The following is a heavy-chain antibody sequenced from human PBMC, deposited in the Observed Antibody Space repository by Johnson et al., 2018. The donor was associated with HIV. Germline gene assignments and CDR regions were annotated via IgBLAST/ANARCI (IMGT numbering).Heavy chain of an antibody. CDR3: ARGTVCGGDCYSRAFDI. V-gene: IGHV3-64*01. D-gene: IGHD2-21*02. CDR2: ISSNGGST. Sequence: VQLVESGGGVVQPGRSLRLSCAASGFTFSSYAMHWVRQAPGKGLEYVSAISSNGGSTYYANSVNGRFTISRDNSKNTLYLQMGSLRAEDMAVYYCARGTVCGGDCYSRAFDIWGQGTMVTVSS. CDR1: GFTFSSYA. J-gene: IGHJ3*02.